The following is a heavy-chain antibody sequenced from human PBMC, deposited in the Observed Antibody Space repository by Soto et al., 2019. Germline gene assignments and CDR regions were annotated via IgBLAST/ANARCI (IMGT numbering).Heavy chain of an antibody. D-gene: IGHD2-2*02. J-gene: IGHJ4*02. CDR2: IIPILGIA. V-gene: IGHV1-69*02. CDR1: GGTFSSYT. Sequence: QVQLVQSGAEVKKPGSSVKVSCKASGGTFSSYTISWVRQAPGQGLEWMGRIIPILGIANYAQKFQGRVTITADKSTSPAYMELRSLSSEDTAVYYCAMEYCSSTSCYREYWGQGALVTVSS. CDR3: AMEYCSSTSCYREY.